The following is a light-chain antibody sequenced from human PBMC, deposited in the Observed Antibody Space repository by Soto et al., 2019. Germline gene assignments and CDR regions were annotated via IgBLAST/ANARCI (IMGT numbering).Light chain of an antibody. J-gene: IGKJ5*01. Sequence: VLSRPLPTPSLSPRERTTLSSRASQSGSSYIAWDQQKPGQAPRLLIYGACTRASGIPVRFSGSGSGTEFTLTISSLQFEDFALYYCQQYNNWPPVTFGQGTRLEIK. CDR3: QQYNNWPPVT. CDR2: GAC. CDR1: QSGSSY. V-gene: IGKV3-15*01.